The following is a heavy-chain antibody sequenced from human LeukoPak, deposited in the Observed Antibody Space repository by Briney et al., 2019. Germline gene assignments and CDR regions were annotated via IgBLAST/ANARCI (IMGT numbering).Heavy chain of an antibody. CDR2: MKSRGSGGTT. D-gene: IGHD1-14*01. J-gene: IGHJ4*02. CDR1: GFTFSDAW. CDR3: TRYNNDHFDY. Sequence: GGSLRLSCEGSGFTFSDAWMNWVRQAPGKGLEWVGRMKSRGSGGTTDYAAPVKGRFTISRDNSKNTMSVQMDDLRAEDTAVYYCTRYNNDHFDYWGQGTLVTVSS. V-gene: IGHV3-15*01.